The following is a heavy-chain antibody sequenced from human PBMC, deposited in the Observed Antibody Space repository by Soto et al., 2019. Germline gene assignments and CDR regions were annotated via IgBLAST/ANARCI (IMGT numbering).Heavy chain of an antibody. CDR3: AHRPIVGAAI. V-gene: IGHV4-4*02. CDR1: GGSISNSNW. CDR2: IFHSGST. J-gene: IGHJ4*02. Sequence: SETLSLTCAVFGGSISNSNWWTRVRQPPGKGLDWIGEIFHSGSTNYNSSLMGRVTISVDKANNQFSLKLSSVTAAGTAVYYCAHRPIVGAAIWGQGTLVTVYS. D-gene: IGHD1-26*01.